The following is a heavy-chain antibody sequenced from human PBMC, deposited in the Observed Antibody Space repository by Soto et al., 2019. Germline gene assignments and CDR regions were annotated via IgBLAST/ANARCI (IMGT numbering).Heavy chain of an antibody. Sequence: ASVKVSCKASGYTFSSYGISWVRQAPGQGLEWMGWISAYNGNTNYAQKLQGRVTMTTDTSTSTAYMELRSLRSDDTAVYYCARDLIVVVPAAIYYYYYGTDVWGQGTTVTVSS. J-gene: IGHJ6*02. CDR1: GYTFSSYG. D-gene: IGHD2-2*01. V-gene: IGHV1-18*01. CDR3: ARDLIVVVPAAIYYYYYGTDV. CDR2: ISAYNGNT.